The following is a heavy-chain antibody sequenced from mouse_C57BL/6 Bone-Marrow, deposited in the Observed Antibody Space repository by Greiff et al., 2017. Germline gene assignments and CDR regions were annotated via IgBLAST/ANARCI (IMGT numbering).Heavy chain of an antibody. J-gene: IGHJ3*01. CDR1: GFTFSSYG. CDR2: ISSGGSYT. V-gene: IGHV5-6*01. D-gene: IGHD2-2*01. Sequence: EVQVVESGGDLVKPGGSLKLSCAASGFTFSSYGMSWVRQTPDKRLEWVATISSGGSYTYYPDSVKGRFTISRDNAKNTLYLQMSSLKSEDTAMYYCARQRVYYGYDVRFAYWGQGTLVTVSA. CDR3: ARQRVYYGYDVRFAY.